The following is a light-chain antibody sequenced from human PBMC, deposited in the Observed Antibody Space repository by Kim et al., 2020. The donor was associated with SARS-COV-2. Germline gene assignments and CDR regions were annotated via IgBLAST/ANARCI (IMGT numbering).Light chain of an antibody. CDR2: SAS. J-gene: IGKJ1*01. CDR1: HSLSSGY. V-gene: IGKV3-20*01. CDR3: QHYGNSFPWT. Sequence: PGEMATLSCRASHSLSSGYVAWYQQKPGQSPRLLIHSASIRAAGIPDRFSGRGSGTDFTLTISRLDPEDFAVYYCQHYGNSFPWTFGQGTKVDIK.